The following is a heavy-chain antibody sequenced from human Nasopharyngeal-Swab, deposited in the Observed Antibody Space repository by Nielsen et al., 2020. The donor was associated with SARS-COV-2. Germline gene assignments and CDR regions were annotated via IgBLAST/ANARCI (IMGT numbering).Heavy chain of an antibody. J-gene: IGHJ4*02. CDR1: GFTFSNYV. D-gene: IGHD6-13*01. CDR2: ISGSGGNI. V-gene: IGHV3-23*01. Sequence: GESLKISCAASGFTFSNYVMSWVRQAPGKGLEWVSSISGSGGNIYYTDSVKGRFTISRDSSGSTLYLQMNSLRVEDTAVYYCAKWASSNWSDYWGQGTLVTVSS. CDR3: AKWASSNWSDY.